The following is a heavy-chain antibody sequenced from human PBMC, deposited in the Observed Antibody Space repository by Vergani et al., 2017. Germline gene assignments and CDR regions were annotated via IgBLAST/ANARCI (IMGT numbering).Heavy chain of an antibody. Sequence: QVQLQQLGAGLLKPSETLSLTCAVYGGSFSGYYWSWIRQPPGKGLEWIGEINHSGSTNYNPSLKSRVTISVDTSKNQFSLKLSSVTAADTAVYYCATSYGDYVDYWGQGTLVTVSS. V-gene: IGHV4-34*01. CDR3: ATSYGDYVDY. CDR2: INHSGST. J-gene: IGHJ4*02. CDR1: GGSFSGYY. D-gene: IGHD4-17*01.